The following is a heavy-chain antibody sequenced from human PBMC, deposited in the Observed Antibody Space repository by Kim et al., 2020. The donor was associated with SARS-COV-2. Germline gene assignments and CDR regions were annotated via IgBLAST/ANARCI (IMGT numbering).Heavy chain of an antibody. J-gene: IGHJ4*02. D-gene: IGHD6-13*01. V-gene: IGHV3-9*01. CDR1: GFTFGDYA. Sequence: GGSLRLSCAASGFTFGDYAMHWVRQAPGKGLEWVSGISWNSGSIGYADSVKGRFTISRDNAKNSLYLQMNSLSAKDKAMYYCAKAPRRRIADPSFGYWGQGTLVTVSS. CDR2: ISWNSGSI. CDR3: AKAPRRRIADPSFGY.